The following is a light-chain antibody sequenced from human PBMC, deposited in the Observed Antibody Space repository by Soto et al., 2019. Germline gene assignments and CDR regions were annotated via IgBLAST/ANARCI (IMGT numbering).Light chain of an antibody. CDR3: QHYNNWHPST. V-gene: IGKV3-15*01. J-gene: IGKJ1*01. CDR1: QSVSSN. CDR2: GAS. Sequence: EILMTQSPSTLSVSPGERATFSCRASQSVSSNLAWYQQKPGQAPRLLIYGASIRATGIPARFSGSGSGTEFTLTISSLQYEDFAVYYCQHYNNWHPSTFGQGTKVDIK.